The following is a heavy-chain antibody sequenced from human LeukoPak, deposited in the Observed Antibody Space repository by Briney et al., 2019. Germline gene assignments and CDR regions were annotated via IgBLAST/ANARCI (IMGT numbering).Heavy chain of an antibody. D-gene: IGHD6-13*01. CDR2: INPSGGST. V-gene: IGHV1-46*01. CDR3: ARVALNSSSWYPAVDDY. Sequence: GASVKVSCKASGYTFTSYYMHWVRQAPGQGLEWMGIINPSGGSTSYAQKFQGRVTMTRDTSTSTVYMELSSLRSEDTAVYYCARVALNSSSWYPAVDDYWDQGTLVTVSS. J-gene: IGHJ4*02. CDR1: GYTFTSYY.